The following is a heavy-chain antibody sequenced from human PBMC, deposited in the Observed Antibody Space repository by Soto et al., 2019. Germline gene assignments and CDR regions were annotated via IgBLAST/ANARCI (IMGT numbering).Heavy chain of an antibody. Sequence: ASVKVSCKASGYTFTRYGISWVRQAPGQGPEWMGWISSYNGDTNYAQTFQGRVTMTTDTSTSTAYMELRSLRSDDTAVYYCTRDRLTLTTSLIFDYWGQGTLVTVSS. D-gene: IGHD4-17*01. J-gene: IGHJ4*02. CDR2: ISSYNGDT. CDR1: GYTFTRYG. CDR3: TRDRLTLTTSLIFDY. V-gene: IGHV1-18*01.